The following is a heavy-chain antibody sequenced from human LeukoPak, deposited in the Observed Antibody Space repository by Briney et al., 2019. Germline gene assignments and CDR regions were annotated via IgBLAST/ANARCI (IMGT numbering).Heavy chain of an antibody. J-gene: IGHJ1*01. Sequence: GESLKISCKGSGYSFTAYWISWGRQIPGKGLEWMGRIDPSDSYINYSPSFQGHVTISADKSISTAYLQWSSLKASDTAMYYCARRPNRYSSSWYSEYFQHWGQGTLVTVSS. CDR1: GYSFTAYW. CDR3: ARRPNRYSSSWYSEYFQH. D-gene: IGHD6-13*01. CDR2: IDPSDSYI. V-gene: IGHV5-10-1*01.